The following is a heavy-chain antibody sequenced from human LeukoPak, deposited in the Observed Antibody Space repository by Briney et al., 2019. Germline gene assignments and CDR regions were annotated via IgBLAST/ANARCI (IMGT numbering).Heavy chain of an antibody. V-gene: IGHV3-23*01. J-gene: IGHJ5*02. D-gene: IGHD4-11*01. CDR3: AKRNDWFDP. Sequence: PGGSLSLSCGASGFTFSSYAMSWVRQAPGKGLEWVSAISGSGGTTNYADSVKGRFTISRDNSRNTLYLQMNSLRAEDTAVYYCAKRNDWFDPWGQGTLVTVSS. CDR2: ISGSGGTT. CDR1: GFTFSSYA.